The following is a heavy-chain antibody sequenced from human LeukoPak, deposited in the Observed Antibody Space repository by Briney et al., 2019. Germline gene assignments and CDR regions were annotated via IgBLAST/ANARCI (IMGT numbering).Heavy chain of an antibody. CDR2: ITWNSGSI. CDR1: GFNFDGFA. J-gene: IGHJ4*02. D-gene: IGHD3-22*01. V-gene: IGHV3-9*01. CDR3: AKGTGGYYGPFDS. Sequence: PGRSLRLSCAGSGFNFDGFALFWVRQAPGKGLEYVSGITWNSGSIDYADSVKGRFTTSRDNAKSSLYLQMNSLRVEDTAVYYCAKGTGGYYGPFDSWSQGTLVTVSS.